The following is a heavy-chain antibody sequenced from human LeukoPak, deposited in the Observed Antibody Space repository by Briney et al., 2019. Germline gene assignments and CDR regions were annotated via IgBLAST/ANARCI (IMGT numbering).Heavy chain of an antibody. CDR1: GGSISSSSYY. V-gene: IGHV4-39*01. D-gene: IGHD2-15*01. CDR2: IYYSGST. Sequence: PSETLSLTCTVSGGSISSSSYYWGWIRQPPGKGLEWIGSIYYSGSTYYNPSLKSRVTISVDTSKNQFSLKRGSGTAADTAVYYCPRRLVVVVAATRGYYFDYWGQGTLVTVSS. J-gene: IGHJ4*02. CDR3: PRRLVVVVAATRGYYFDY.